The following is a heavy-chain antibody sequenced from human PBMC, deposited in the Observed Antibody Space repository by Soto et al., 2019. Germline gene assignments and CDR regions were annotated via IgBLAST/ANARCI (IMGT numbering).Heavy chain of an antibody. V-gene: IGHV3-30*03. D-gene: IGHD3-16*01. CDR2: ISDDGSKK. Sequence: QVQLVEAGGGVVQPGRSLTLSCAASRFTFSSYGMHWVRRAPGKGLEWVALISDDGSKKYYAEYVKGRFTISRDNSKNTLWLQVNSLRAEDRAVYYCARDGGGEFDSWGQGTLVTVSS. CDR3: ARDGGGEFDS. J-gene: IGHJ4*02. CDR1: RFTFSSYG.